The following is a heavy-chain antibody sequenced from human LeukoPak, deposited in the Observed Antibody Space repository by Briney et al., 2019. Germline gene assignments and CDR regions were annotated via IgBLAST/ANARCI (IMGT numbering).Heavy chain of an antibody. D-gene: IGHD3-22*01. V-gene: IGHV1-18*01. CDR1: GYTFTSYG. CDR3: ARGRGPTMIVVVAYFDY. CDR2: ISAYNGNT. J-gene: IGHJ4*02. Sequence: ASVKVSCKASGYTFTSYGISWVRQAPGQGLEWMGWISAYNGNTNYAQKLQGRVTMTTDTSTSTAYMELRSLRSDDTAVYYCARGRGPTMIVVVAYFDYWAREPWSPSPQ.